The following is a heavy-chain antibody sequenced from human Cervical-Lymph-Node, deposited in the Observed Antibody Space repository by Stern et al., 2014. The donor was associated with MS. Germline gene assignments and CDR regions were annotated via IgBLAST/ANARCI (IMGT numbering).Heavy chain of an antibody. D-gene: IGHD3-10*01. J-gene: IGHJ5*02. Sequence: QVQLVESGAEVKKPGSSVKVSCKSSGGISWVRQAPGQGLEWMGGVIPFVGNSNYAEKVQGGVTINADTSTKKNYSYQSRLVRAHTAVYYCARGSWDNWFGPWGQGTLVTVSS. V-gene: IGHV1-69*06. CDR3: ARGSWDNWFGP. CDR2: VIPFVGNS. CDR1: GG.